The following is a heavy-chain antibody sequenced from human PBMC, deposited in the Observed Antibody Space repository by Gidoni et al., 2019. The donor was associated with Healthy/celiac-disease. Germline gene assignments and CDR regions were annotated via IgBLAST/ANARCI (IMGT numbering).Heavy chain of an antibody. V-gene: IGHV4-39*01. CDR2: IYYSGST. J-gene: IGHJ4*02. CDR1: GGSIRSSSYY. Sequence: QLQLQESGPGLVKPSETLSLTCTVSGGSIRSSSYYWGGIRQPPGKGLEWIGSIYYSGSTYYNPSLKSRVTISVDTSKNQFSLKLSSVTAADTAVYYCARGGYSYGHGVFDYWGQGTLVTVSS. D-gene: IGHD5-18*01. CDR3: ARGGYSYGHGVFDY.